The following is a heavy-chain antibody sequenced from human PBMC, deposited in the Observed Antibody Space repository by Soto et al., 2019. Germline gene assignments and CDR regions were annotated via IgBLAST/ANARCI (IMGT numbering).Heavy chain of an antibody. J-gene: IGHJ5*02. CDR1: GGTFRSYA. V-gene: IGHV1-69*01. CDR2: IIPIFGTA. CDR3: ASAVQQVYSYGLNWFDP. D-gene: IGHD5-18*01. Sequence: QVQLVPSGAEVKKPVSSVKVSCKASGGTFRSYAVSWVRQAPGQGLEWMGGIIPIFGTANYAQKFQGRVTITADESTSTAYMELSSLISEDTAVYYCASAVQQVYSYGLNWFDPWGQGTLVTVS.